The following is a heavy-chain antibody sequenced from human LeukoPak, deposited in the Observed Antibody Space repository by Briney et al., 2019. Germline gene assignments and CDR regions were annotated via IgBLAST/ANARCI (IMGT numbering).Heavy chain of an antibody. CDR1: GFTFSSYW. Sequence: PGGSLRLSCAASGFTFSSYWMSWVRQAPGKGLEGVANIKQDGSEKDYVDSVKGRFTISRDNAKNSLYLQMNSLRAEDTAVYYCASGYSSGWYVIDYWGQGTLVTVSS. CDR2: IKQDGSEK. J-gene: IGHJ4*02. D-gene: IGHD6-19*01. V-gene: IGHV3-7*01. CDR3: ASGYSSGWYVIDY.